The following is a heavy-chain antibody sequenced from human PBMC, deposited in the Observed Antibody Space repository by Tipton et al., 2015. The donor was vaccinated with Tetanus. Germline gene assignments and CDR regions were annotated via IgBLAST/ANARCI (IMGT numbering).Heavy chain of an antibody. V-gene: IGHV3-7*03. CDR1: GFTFSTYW. J-gene: IGHJ4*02. Sequence: SLRLSCAVSGFTFSTYWMTWVRQAPGKGLEWVANINRDGSETYYVDSVKGRFTISRDNAKNLLHLQMNSLRAEDTAVYYCVRDGGSSGWLAYWGQGTLVTVSS. D-gene: IGHD6-19*01. CDR3: VRDGGSSGWLAY. CDR2: INRDGSET.